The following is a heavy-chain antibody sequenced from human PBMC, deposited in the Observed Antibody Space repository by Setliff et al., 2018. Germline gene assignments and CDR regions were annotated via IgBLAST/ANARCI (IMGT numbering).Heavy chain of an antibody. Sequence: ASVKVSCKTSGYTFTTYGISWLRQAPGQGLEWMGWISVYSGDASYVQKFQGRVTMTADTSTSTVYMELRSLRSDDTAVYFCARDPTNHFWSAYWPFWGQGTLVTVSS. CDR1: GYTFTTYG. J-gene: IGHJ4*02. CDR2: ISVYSGDA. D-gene: IGHD3-3*02. V-gene: IGHV1-18*01. CDR3: ARDPTNHFWSAYWPF.